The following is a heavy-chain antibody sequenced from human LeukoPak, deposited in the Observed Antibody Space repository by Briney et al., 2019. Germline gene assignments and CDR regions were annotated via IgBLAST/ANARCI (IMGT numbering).Heavy chain of an antibody. CDR1: GYSFTSYG. Sequence: AASVKVSCKASGYSFTSYGISWVRQAPGQRLEWMGWINAGNGNTKYSQKFQGRVTITRDTSASTAYMELSSLRSEDTAVYYCARFRPYCSSTSCYRYWYFDLWGRGTLVTVSS. CDR2: INAGNGNT. V-gene: IGHV1-3*01. D-gene: IGHD2-2*01. J-gene: IGHJ2*01. CDR3: ARFRPYCSSTSCYRYWYFDL.